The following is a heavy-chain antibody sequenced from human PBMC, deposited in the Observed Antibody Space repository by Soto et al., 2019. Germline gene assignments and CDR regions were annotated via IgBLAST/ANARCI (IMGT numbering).Heavy chain of an antibody. V-gene: IGHV4-39*01. Sequence: QLQLQESGPGLVKPSETLSLSCTVSGGSISTSSYYWGWIRQPPGKGLEWIGSLYYSGSTYYNPSLESRVTISVDTSKNQFSLKLNSVTAADTAVYYCASTYYDGSYWFDPWGQGTLVTVSS. CDR2: LYYSGST. CDR3: ASTYYDGSYWFDP. D-gene: IGHD3-10*01. CDR1: GGSISTSSYY. J-gene: IGHJ5*02.